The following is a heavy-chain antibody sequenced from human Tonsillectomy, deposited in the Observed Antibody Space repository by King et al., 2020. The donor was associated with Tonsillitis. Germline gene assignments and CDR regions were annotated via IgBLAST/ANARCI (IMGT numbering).Heavy chain of an antibody. CDR1: GFTFSSYG. Sequence: QVQLVESGGGVVQPGRSLRLSCAASGFTFSSYGMHWVRQAPGKGLEWVAVISYDGSNKYYADSVKGRFTSSRDNSKNTLYLQMNSLRAEDTAVYYCAKEVGGFLEWLSPYYYYGMDVWGQGTTVTVSS. CDR3: AKEVGGFLEWLSPYYYYGMDV. J-gene: IGHJ6*02. V-gene: IGHV3-30*18. D-gene: IGHD3-3*01. CDR2: ISYDGSNK.